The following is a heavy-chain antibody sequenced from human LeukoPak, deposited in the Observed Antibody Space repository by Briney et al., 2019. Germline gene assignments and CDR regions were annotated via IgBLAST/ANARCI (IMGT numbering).Heavy chain of an antibody. D-gene: IGHD2-2*02. V-gene: IGHV1-8*03. CDR1: GYTFTSYD. Sequence: ASVKVSCKASGYTFTSYDINWVRQATGQGLEWMGWMNPNSGNTGYAQKFQGRVTITRNTSISTAYMELSSLRSEDTAVYYCASRLLYCSSTSCYRYAFDIWGQGTMVTVSS. CDR2: MNPNSGNT. CDR3: ASRLLYCSSTSCYRYAFDI. J-gene: IGHJ3*02.